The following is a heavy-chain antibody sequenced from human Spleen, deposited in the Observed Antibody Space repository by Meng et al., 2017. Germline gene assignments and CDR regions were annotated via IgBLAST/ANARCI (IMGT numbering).Heavy chain of an antibody. V-gene: IGHV3-23*01. Sequence: GESLKISCAASGFTFSKYTMSWVRQAPGKGLEWVSAFSLGGGTYYADSVKGRFTVSRDNSKNTLCLQMSSLRAEDTAVYYCAKSVNYGSGSSAFDDWGQGTLVTVSS. D-gene: IGHD3-10*01. J-gene: IGHJ4*02. CDR1: GFTFSKYT. CDR2: FSLGGGT. CDR3: AKSVNYGSGSSAFDD.